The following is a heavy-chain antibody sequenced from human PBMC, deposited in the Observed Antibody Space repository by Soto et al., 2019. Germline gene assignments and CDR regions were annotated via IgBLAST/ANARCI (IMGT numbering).Heavy chain of an antibody. Sequence: SVKVSCKASGGTFSSYSISWVRQAPGQGLEWMGWIIAIIGTANYAQKLQGRVTMTTDTSTSTAYMELRSLRSDDTAVYYCARDGMNFDYWGQGTLVTVSS. CDR3: ARDGMNFDY. CDR2: IIAIIGTA. CDR1: GGTFSSYS. D-gene: IGHD1-26*01. V-gene: IGHV1-69*05. J-gene: IGHJ4*02.